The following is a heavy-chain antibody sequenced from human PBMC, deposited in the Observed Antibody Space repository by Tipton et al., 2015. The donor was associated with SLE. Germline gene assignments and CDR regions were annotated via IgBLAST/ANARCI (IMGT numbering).Heavy chain of an antibody. D-gene: IGHD6-13*01. CDR2: ISYDGSNK. CDR3: ARVIAAPPYGMDV. V-gene: IGHV3-30*04. J-gene: IGHJ6*02. CDR1: GFTFSSYA. Sequence: QLVQSGGGLVQAGGSLRLSCAASGFTFSSYAMHWVRQAPGKGLEWVAVISYDGSNKYYADSVKGRFTISRDNSKNTLYLQMNSLRAEDTAVYYCARVIAAPPYGMDVWGQGTTVTVSS.